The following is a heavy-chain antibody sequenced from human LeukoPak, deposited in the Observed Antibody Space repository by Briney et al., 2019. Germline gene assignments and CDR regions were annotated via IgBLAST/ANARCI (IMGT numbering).Heavy chain of an antibody. D-gene: IGHD3-22*01. CDR2: ITPAGDT. CDR1: GLTFSGYD. CDR3: ARELLTSGFWYFDL. V-gene: IGHV3-13*01. J-gene: IGHJ2*01. Sequence: GGSLRLSCAASGLTFSGYDMHWVRHATGKRLEWVSGITPAGDTYYPGSVEGRFTISRENAKNSLYLQMNSLRAEDTAVYYCARELLTSGFWYFDLWGRGTLVTVSS.